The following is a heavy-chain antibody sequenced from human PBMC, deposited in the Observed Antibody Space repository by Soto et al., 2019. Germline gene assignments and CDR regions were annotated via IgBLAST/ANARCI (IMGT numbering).Heavy chain of an antibody. V-gene: IGHV3-30*03. D-gene: IGHD2-21*02. CDR2: ISYDGGER. Sequence: QVQLVESGGGVVQSGGSLRLSCGGSGFIFSRYGMHWVRQAPGKGLEWVTGISYDGGERFYADSVKGRFTISRDNSKNRLDLQMSSLRPEDTAVYYCARDLPLYCRGDCNFDFWGQGTLVTVCS. CDR3: ARDLPLYCRGDCNFDF. J-gene: IGHJ4*02. CDR1: GFIFSRYG.